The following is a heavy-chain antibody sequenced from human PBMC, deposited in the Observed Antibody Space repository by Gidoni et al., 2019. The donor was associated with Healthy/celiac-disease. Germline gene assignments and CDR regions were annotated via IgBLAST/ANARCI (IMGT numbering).Heavy chain of an antibody. CDR2: IIPIFGTA. CDR3: ARVGLYDSSDSIRILGYYYYMDV. Sequence: QVQLVQSGAEVTKPGSSVKVSCKASAGTFRSYAIRWVRQAPGQGLEWMGGIIPIFGTANYAQKFQGRVTITADESTSTAYMELSSLRSEDTAVYYCARVGLYDSSDSIRILGYYYYMDVWGKGTTVTVSS. V-gene: IGHV1-69*01. D-gene: IGHD3-22*01. CDR1: AGTFRSYA. J-gene: IGHJ6*03.